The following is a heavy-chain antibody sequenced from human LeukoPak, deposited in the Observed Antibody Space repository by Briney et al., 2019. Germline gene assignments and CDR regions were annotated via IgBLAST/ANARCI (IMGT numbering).Heavy chain of an antibody. D-gene: IGHD3-3*01. J-gene: IGHJ4*02. Sequence: GGSLRLSCAASGFIFTNYFMSWVRQAPGKGLEWVASIKHDGSEKYYVDSVRGRFTISRDNTMNSLCLQMSSLRAEDTAVYYCATDRGWRTSGYYLYYFEYWGQGTLVTYSS. CDR1: GFIFTNYF. V-gene: IGHV3-7*01. CDR3: ATDRGWRTSGYYLYYFEY. CDR2: IKHDGSEK.